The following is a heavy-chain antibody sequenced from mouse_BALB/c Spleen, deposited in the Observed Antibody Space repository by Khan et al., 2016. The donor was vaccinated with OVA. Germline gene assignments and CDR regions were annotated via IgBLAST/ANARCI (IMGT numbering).Heavy chain of an antibody. CDR3: TRLAYYYDSDGFAY. V-gene: IGHV5-6*01. CDR1: GFTFSTYG. J-gene: IGHJ3*01. Sequence: EVELVESGGDLVKPGGSLKLSCAASGFTFSTYGMSWVRQTPDKRLEWVATVSTGGSYTYYPDSVKGRFTITRDNAKNTLYLQMSSLKSEDTAMFYCTRLAYYYDSDGFAYWGQGTLVTVSA. D-gene: IGHD1-1*01. CDR2: VSTGGSYT.